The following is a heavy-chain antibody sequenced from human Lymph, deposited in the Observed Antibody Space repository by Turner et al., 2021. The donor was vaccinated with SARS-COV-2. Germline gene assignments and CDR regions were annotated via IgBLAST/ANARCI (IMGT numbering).Heavy chain of an antibody. CDR1: GIIVSRNY. D-gene: IGHD6-13*01. CDR3: ARDLGTYGMDV. J-gene: IGHJ6*02. V-gene: IGHV3-53*02. Sequence: EVQLLETGGGLIQPGGSLRLPCAASGIIVSRNYMNWVRQAPGKRLEWVSVIYSGGTTYYANSVKDRFTISRDNSKNTLYLQMNSLRVEDTAVYYCARDLGTYGMDVWGQGTTVTVSS. CDR2: IYSGGTT.